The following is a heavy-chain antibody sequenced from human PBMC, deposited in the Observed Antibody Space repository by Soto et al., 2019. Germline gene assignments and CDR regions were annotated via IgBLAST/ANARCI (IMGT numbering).Heavy chain of an antibody. J-gene: IGHJ4*01. V-gene: IGHV3-72*01. CDR1: GFTFSDHY. D-gene: IGHD2-21*01. CDR2: IRNKANSYTT. Sequence: SLRLSCAAFGFTFSDHYMDWVRQAPGKGLEWVGRIRNKANSYTTEYAASVKGRFTISRDDSKNSLFLQMNSLKTEDTAVYYCSRAGILNTPYYFDYWGQGTLVTVSS. CDR3: SRAGILNTPYYFDY.